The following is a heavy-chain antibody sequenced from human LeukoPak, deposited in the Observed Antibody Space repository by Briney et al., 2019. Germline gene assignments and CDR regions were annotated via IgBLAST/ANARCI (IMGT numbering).Heavy chain of an antibody. V-gene: IGHV3-7*01. J-gene: IGHJ4*02. D-gene: IGHD6-19*01. Sequence: PGGSLRLSCAASGFTFSSYAMSWVRQAPGKGLEWVANIKQDGSEKYYVDSVKGRFTISRDNAKNSLYLQMNSLRAEDTAVYYCARFGVAGTGTYFDYWGQGTLVTVSS. CDR2: IKQDGSEK. CDR1: GFTFSSYA. CDR3: ARFGVAGTGTYFDY.